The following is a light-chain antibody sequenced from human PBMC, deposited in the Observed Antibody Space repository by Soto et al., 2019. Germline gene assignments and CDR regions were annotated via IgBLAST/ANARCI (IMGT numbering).Light chain of an antibody. J-gene: IGKJ1*01. CDR1: QAIGAW. CDR3: QQFNSYSLT. CDR2: DAF. Sequence: DIQLTQSPSTLSASVGDRVSITCRASQAIGAWLAWYQHKPGKAPKLLMYDAFSLQSGVPSRFSGSGSGTEFTLTSSSLQPDDSATYYCQQFNSYSLTFGRGTKVEI. V-gene: IGKV1-5*01.